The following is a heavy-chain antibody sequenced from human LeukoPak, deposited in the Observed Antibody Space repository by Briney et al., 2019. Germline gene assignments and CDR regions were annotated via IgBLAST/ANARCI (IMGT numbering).Heavy chain of an antibody. CDR3: ARQISDYYYYYMDV. J-gene: IGHJ6*03. D-gene: IGHD2/OR15-2a*01. CDR2: IYDSGNE. V-gene: IGHV4-39*01. CDR1: GGSISTSAFY. Sequence: SETLSLTCTVSGGSISTSAFYWGWIRQPPGKGLEWIGSIYDSGNEFYNPFLKSRVTISADTSKNQFSLKLNSVTAADTAMYYCARQISDYYYYYMDVWGEGITVTVSS.